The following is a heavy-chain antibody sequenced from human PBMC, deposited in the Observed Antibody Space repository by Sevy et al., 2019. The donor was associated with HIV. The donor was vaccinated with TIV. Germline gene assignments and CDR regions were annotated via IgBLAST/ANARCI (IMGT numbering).Heavy chain of an antibody. Sequence: GGSLRLSCAASGFTFSSYAMSWVRQAPGKGLEWVSAISGSGGSTYYADSVKGRFTISRDNSKNTLYLQMNSLRAEDTAVYYCATDLEGYYYYYMDVWGKGTTVTVSS. J-gene: IGHJ6*03. CDR1: GFTFSSYA. V-gene: IGHV3-23*01. CDR3: ATDLEGYYYYYMDV. CDR2: ISGSGGST.